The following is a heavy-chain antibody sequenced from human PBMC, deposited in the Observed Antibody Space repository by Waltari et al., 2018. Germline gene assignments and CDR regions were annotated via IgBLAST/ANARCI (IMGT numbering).Heavy chain of an antibody. Sequence: QLQLQESGPGLVKPSESLSLTCTVSGGSVSRNYNWGWIRQTPGKGPEWMGTMQYRGSTFYNPSLKSRVTISLDTSKNQFSLRLSSVGAADTAVYFCGRIAFGDEGGYSQHWGQGTLVTVSS. CDR1: GGSVSRNYN. CDR3: GRIAFGDEGGYSQH. J-gene: IGHJ1*01. CDR2: MQYRGST. D-gene: IGHD4-17*01. V-gene: IGHV4-39*01.